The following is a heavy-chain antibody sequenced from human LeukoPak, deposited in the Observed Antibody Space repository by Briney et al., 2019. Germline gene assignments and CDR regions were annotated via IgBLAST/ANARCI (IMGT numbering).Heavy chain of an antibody. J-gene: IGHJ6*02. V-gene: IGHV3-23*01. CDR2: ISDSGGRT. D-gene: IGHD2-15*01. CDR1: GITLSNYG. CDR3: AKECSGGSCYSNSQYYYYGMDV. Sequence: PGGSLRLSCAVSGITLSNYGMSWVRQAPGKGLEWVAGISDSGGRTNYADSVKGRFTVSRDNSKNTLYLQMNSLRAEDTAVFYCAKECSGGSCYSNSQYYYYGMDVWGQGTTVTVSS.